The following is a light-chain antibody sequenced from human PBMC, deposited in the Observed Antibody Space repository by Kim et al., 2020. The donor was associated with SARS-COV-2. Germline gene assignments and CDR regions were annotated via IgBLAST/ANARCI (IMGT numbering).Light chain of an antibody. CDR3: QQYHDWPWT. V-gene: IGKV3-15*01. CDR2: RTS. CDR1: QLVSSS. J-gene: IGKJ1*01. Sequence: VSPGERATLSCRASQLVSSSALAWYQHKPGHSPSLLIYRTSTRATGVPARFSGSRSGTEFTLTISSLQSEDFAIYYCQQYHDWPWTFGQGTKVEI.